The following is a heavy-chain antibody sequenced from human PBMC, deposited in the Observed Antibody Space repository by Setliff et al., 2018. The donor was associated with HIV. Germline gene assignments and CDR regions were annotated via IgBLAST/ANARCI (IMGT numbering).Heavy chain of an antibody. CDR1: GGTFSSYT. CDR2: ISAYNGNT. Sequence: ASVKVSCKASGGTFSSYTINWVRQAPGQGVEWMGWISAYNGNTNYAQKLQGRVTMTADTSTSTAYMELNILKFEDTAVVYCAAVESFMFQGVRNWGQGTLVTVSS. V-gene: IGHV1-18*04. J-gene: IGHJ4*02. CDR3: AAVESFMFQGVRN. D-gene: IGHD3-10*01.